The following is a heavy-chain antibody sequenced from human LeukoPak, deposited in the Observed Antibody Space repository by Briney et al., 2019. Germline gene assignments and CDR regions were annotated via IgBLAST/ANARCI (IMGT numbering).Heavy chain of an antibody. CDR3: ARGANYYDSSGYYIAAGFDY. V-gene: IGHV4-34*01. Sequence: SETLSLTCAVYGGSFSGYYWSWIRQPPGKGLEWIGEINHRESTNYNPSLISRVTISVDTCKNQFSLKLSSVTASDAAVYYYARGANYYDSSGYYIAAGFDYWGQGTLVTVSS. CDR1: GGSFSGYY. CDR2: INHREST. J-gene: IGHJ4*02. D-gene: IGHD3-22*01.